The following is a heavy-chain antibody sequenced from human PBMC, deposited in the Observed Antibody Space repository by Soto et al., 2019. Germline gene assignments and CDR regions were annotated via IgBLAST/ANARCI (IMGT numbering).Heavy chain of an antibody. V-gene: IGHV4-59*01. Sequence: SETLSLTCTVSGCSISSYYWSWIRQPPGKGLEWIGYIYYSGSTNYNPSLKSRVTISVDTSKNQFSLKLSSVTAADTAVYYCAREVDSCFDYWGQGTLVTVSS. D-gene: IGHD2-2*01. CDR3: AREVDSCFDY. CDR2: IYYSGST. J-gene: IGHJ4*02. CDR1: GCSISSYY.